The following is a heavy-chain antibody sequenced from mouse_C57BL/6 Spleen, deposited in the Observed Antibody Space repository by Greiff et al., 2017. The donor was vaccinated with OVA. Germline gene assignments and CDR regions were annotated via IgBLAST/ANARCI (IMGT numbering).Heavy chain of an antibody. CDR2: ILPGSGST. CDR1: GYTFTDYW. Sequence: VQVVESGAELMKPGASVKLSCTATGYTFTDYWIEWVKQSPGHGLEWIGEILPGSGSTNYDEKFKGKATFTADPSSNTAYMQLTILTTEDSAIYYCDRCFYDGYLYYYAMDYRGQGTSVTVSS. V-gene: IGHV1-9*01. J-gene: IGHJ4*01. CDR3: DRCFYDGYLYYYAMDY. D-gene: IGHD2-3*01.